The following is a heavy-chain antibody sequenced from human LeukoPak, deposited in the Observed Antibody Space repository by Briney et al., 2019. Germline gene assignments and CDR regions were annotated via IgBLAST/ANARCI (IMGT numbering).Heavy chain of an antibody. V-gene: IGHV3-21*01. D-gene: IGHD6-6*01. Sequence: PGGSLRLSCAASGFTFSSYSINWVRQAPGKGLEWVSSISSSSSYIYYADSVKGRFTISRDNAKNSLYLQMNSLRAEDTAVYYCARDRRGRQPIAAHDYWGQGTLVTVSS. CDR1: GFTFSSYS. CDR2: ISSSSSYI. J-gene: IGHJ4*02. CDR3: ARDRRGRQPIAAHDY.